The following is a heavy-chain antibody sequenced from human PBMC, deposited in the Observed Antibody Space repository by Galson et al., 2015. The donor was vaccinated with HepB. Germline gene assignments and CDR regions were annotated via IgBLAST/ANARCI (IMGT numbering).Heavy chain of an antibody. J-gene: IGHJ5*02. CDR1: GYIFTSYG. CDR2: INPYNGNT. CDR3: ARARYGSSAPDQ. V-gene: IGHV1-18*01. Sequence: SVKVSCKASGYIFTSYGVSWVRQAPGQGLEWMGWINPYNGNTNYALKVQDRVAITTDTSTSTVYMELRSLTSDDTATYYCARARYGSSAPDQWGQGTLVTVSS. D-gene: IGHD2-15*01.